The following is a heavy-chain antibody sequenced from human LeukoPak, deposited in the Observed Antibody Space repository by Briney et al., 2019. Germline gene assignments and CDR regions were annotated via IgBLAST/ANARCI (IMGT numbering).Heavy chain of an antibody. CDR2: IIPILGIA. D-gene: IGHD2-15*01. CDR1: GGTFSSYA. Sequence: GASVKVSCKASGGTFSSYAISWVRQAPGQGLEWMGRIIPILGIANYAQKFQGRVTITADKSTSTAYMELSSLRSEDTAVYYCASSSPSGGDAFDIWGQGTMVTVSS. CDR3: ASSSPSGGDAFDI. V-gene: IGHV1-69*04. J-gene: IGHJ3*02.